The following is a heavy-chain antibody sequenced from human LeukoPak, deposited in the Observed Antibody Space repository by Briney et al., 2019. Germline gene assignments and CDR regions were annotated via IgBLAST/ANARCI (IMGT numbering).Heavy chain of an antibody. J-gene: IGHJ4*02. CDR2: IWYDGSNK. V-gene: IGHV3-33*01. Sequence: GGSLRLSCVASGLIFSNYGMHWVRQAPGKGLEWVSVIWYDGSNKYYADSVKGPFSISRDHSRNTVYLQMNNLRAEDTAIYYCTSNFDFWGQGTLATVSS. CDR3: TSNFDF. CDR1: GLIFSNYG.